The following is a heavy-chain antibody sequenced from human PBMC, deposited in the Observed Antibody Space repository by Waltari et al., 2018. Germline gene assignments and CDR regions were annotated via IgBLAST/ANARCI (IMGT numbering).Heavy chain of an antibody. J-gene: IGHJ4*02. Sequence: QLQLQESGPGLVKPSETLSLTCTVSGGSISSSSYYWGWIRQPPGKGREWIGRIYYSGCSYYTPSLKSRVTTSVDTSKNQFSLKLSSVTAADTAVYYCARWGDGYKSFDYWGQGTLVTVSS. CDR1: GGSISSSSYY. CDR3: ARWGDGYKSFDY. V-gene: IGHV4-39*01. D-gene: IGHD5-12*01. CDR2: IYYSGCS.